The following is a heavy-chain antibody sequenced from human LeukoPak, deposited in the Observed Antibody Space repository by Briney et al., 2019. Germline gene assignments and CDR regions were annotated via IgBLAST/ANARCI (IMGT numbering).Heavy chain of an antibody. D-gene: IGHD1-1*01. CDR3: ARALERPYNWFDP. Sequence: GASVKVSCKASGYTFTGYYMHWVRQAPGQGLEWMGWISAYNGNTNYAQKLQGRVTMTTDTSTSTAYMELRSLRSDDTAVYYCARALERPYNWFDPWGQGTLVTVSS. J-gene: IGHJ5*02. V-gene: IGHV1-18*04. CDR2: ISAYNGNT. CDR1: GYTFTGYY.